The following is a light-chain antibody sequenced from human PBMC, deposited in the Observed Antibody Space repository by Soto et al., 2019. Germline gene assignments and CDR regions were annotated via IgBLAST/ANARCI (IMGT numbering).Light chain of an antibody. Sequence: DIQMTQSPSTLSASVGDRVTITCRASQSIGDSLAWYQQKPGKAPYLLISDVSSLERGGPSRFSGSGSGTEFTLTISSMQPDDFATFYCQQYNGYSRTFGQGTKV. CDR2: DVS. CDR3: QQYNGYSRT. J-gene: IGKJ1*01. V-gene: IGKV1-5*01. CDR1: QSIGDS.